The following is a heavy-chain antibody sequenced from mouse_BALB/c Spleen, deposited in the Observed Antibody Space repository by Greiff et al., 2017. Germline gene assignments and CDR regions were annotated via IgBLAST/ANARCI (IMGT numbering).Heavy chain of an antibody. Sequence: QVQLQQSGAELVRPGASVKLSCKASGYTFTSYWINWVKQRPGQGLEWIGNINPSDSYTNYNQKFKDKATLTVDKSSSTAYMQLSSPTSEDSAVYYCTRDGNYAWFAYWGQGTLVTVSA. CDR3: TRDGNYAWFAY. V-gene: IGHV1-69*02. CDR2: INPSDSYT. CDR1: GYTFTSYW. J-gene: IGHJ3*01. D-gene: IGHD2-1*01.